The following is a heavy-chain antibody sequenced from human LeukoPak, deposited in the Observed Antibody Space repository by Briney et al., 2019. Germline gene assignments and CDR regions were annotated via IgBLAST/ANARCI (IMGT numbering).Heavy chain of an antibody. CDR2: INPNSGGT. Sequence: ASVKVSCKASGYTFTGYYMHWLRQAPGQGLDWMGWINPNSGGTNYAQKFQGRVTMTRDTSISTAYMELSRLRSDDTAVYYCARVPSGSYFPDYFDYWGQGTLVTVSS. D-gene: IGHD1-26*01. J-gene: IGHJ4*02. V-gene: IGHV1-2*02. CDR1: GYTFTGYY. CDR3: ARVPSGSYFPDYFDY.